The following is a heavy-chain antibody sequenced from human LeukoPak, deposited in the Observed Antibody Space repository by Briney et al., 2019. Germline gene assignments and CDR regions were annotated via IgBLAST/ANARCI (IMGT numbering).Heavy chain of an antibody. V-gene: IGHV5-51*01. CDR3: ARRTYYYDSSGYFYFDY. D-gene: IGHD3-22*01. CDR1: GYSFTSYW. J-gene: IGHJ4*02. Sequence: GESLQFPCQGSGYSFTSYWIGWVRQMPGKGLEWMGIIYPGDSDTRYSPSFQGQVTISADKSISTAYLQWSSLKASDTAMYYCARRTYYYDSSGYFYFDYWGQGTLVTVSS. CDR2: IYPGDSDT.